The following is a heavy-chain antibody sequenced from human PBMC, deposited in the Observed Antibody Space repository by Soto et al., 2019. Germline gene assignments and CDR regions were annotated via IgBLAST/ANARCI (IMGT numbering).Heavy chain of an antibody. Sequence: QVQLQQWGAGLLKPSETLSLTCAVYGGSFSGYYWSWIRQPPGKGLEWSGEINNRGSTNYNPSLKSRVTISVDTSKNPFSLKLSSVTAADTAVYYCARVGGWAYYFDYWGQGTLVTVSS. CDR3: ARVGGWAYYFDY. J-gene: IGHJ4*02. D-gene: IGHD6-19*01. CDR2: INNRGST. V-gene: IGHV4-34*01. CDR1: GGSFSGYY.